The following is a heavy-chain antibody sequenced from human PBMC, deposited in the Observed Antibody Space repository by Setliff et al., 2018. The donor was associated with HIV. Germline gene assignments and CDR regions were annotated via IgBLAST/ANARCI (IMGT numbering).Heavy chain of an antibody. J-gene: IGHJ4*02. Sequence: KPSETLSLTCAVYGGSFSGYYWSWIRQPPGKGLEWIGEINHSGSTNYNPSLKSRVTLSVDTSKKQFSLKLSSVTAADTAVYYCARRPYYFDYWGQGTLVTVSS. V-gene: IGHV4-34*01. CDR1: GGSFSGYY. CDR3: ARRPYYFDY. CDR2: INHSGST.